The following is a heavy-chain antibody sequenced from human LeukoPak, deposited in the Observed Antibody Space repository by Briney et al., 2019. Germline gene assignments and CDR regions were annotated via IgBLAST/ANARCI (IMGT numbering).Heavy chain of an antibody. CDR3: AKFRSSSWYEGFDY. CDR2: ISGSGAGT. D-gene: IGHD6-13*01. Sequence: GGSLRLSCAASGFTFSSYAMSWVRQAPGKGLEWVSAISGSGAGTDYADSVKGRFTISRDNSKSTLYLQMNSLRAEGTAVYYCAKFRSSSWYEGFDYWGQGTLVTVSS. CDR1: GFTFSSYA. V-gene: IGHV3-23*01. J-gene: IGHJ4*02.